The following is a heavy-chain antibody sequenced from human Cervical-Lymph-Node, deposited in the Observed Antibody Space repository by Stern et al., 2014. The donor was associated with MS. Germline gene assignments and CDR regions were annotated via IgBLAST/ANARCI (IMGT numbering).Heavy chain of an antibody. CDR2: INPRSGGT. V-gene: IGHV1-2*06. D-gene: IGHD6-13*01. J-gene: IGHJ4*02. CDR3: ARSYSSSWPLDY. CDR1: GYTFRDYF. Sequence: QVQLVQSGAEVRKPGASVKVSCKASGYTFRDYFIHWVRQAPGQGLEWMGRINPRSGGTDYAQKFQGRVTMTKDTSISTAYMELSRLKSDDTAVYYCARSYSSSWPLDYWGQGSLVTVSS.